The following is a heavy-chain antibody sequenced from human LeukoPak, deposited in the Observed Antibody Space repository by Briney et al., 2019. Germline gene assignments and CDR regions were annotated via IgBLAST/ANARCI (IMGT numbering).Heavy chain of an antibody. CDR3: ARDRGYCSGSRCIRWHDY. D-gene: IGHD2-15*01. CDR2: IGTAGDT. V-gene: IGHV3-13*01. J-gene: IGHJ4*02. CDR1: EFTFSTYD. Sequence: PGGSLRLSCAASEFTFSTYDMHWVRQPTGKGLEWVSAIGTAGDTYYPGSVKGRFTISRENAKNSLYLQMNSLRAGDTAVYYCARDRGYCSGSRCIRWHDYWGQGTVVTVSS.